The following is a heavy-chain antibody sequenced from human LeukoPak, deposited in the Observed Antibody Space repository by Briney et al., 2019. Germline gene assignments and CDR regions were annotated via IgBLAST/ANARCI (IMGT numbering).Heavy chain of an antibody. V-gene: IGHV3-43*01. J-gene: IGHJ1*01. D-gene: IGHD3-10*01. CDR1: GFTFDDYT. CDR3: AKDSGRSARYGDFQH. Sequence: GSLRLSCAASGFTFDDYTMHWVRQAPGKGLEWVSLISWDGGSTYYADSVKVRFTISRDNSKNSLYLQMNSLRTEDTALYYCAKDSGRSARYGDFQHWGQGTLVTVSS. CDR2: ISWDGGST.